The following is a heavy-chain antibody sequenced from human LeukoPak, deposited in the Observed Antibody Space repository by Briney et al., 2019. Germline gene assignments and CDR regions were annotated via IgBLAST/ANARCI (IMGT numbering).Heavy chain of an antibody. CDR3: ARSSGYYYLDY. V-gene: IGHV4-59*08. J-gene: IGHJ4*02. D-gene: IGHD3-22*01. Sequence: SSETLSLTCTVSGGSISSYYWSWIRQPPGKGLEWIGYIYYSGSTNYNPSLKSRVTISVDTSKNQFSLKLSSVTAADTAVYYCARSSGYYYLDYWGQGTLVTVSS. CDR2: IYYSGST. CDR1: GGSISSYY.